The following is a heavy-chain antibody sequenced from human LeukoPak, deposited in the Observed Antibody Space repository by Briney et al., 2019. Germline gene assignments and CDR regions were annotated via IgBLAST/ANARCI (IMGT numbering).Heavy chain of an antibody. Sequence: GGALRLFCAASGFTFRRDWMHWGPQAPGEGLVWGSRISDDGSITTYADSVQGRFTISRDNAKSTVFLQMNSLRVEDTAVYFCVRRYYEYNVYDRHFDFWGQGILVTVSS. V-gene: IGHV3-74*03. CDR2: ISDDGSIT. CDR1: GFTFRRDW. D-gene: IGHD5/OR15-5a*01. CDR3: VRRYYEYNVYDRHFDF. J-gene: IGHJ4*02.